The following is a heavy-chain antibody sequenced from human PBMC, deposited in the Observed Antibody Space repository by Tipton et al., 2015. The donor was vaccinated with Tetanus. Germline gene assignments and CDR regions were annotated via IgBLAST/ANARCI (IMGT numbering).Heavy chain of an antibody. Sequence: QLVQSGAEVKKPGESPKISCQGSGYSFNIYWIAWVRQMPGKGLEWMGIIYPGDSDTTYSPSFEGQVTISADKSITTAYLQWSNLKASDTAMYYCARHTSGSYHAPFDYWGQGTLVTVSS. CDR3: ARHTSGSYHAPFDY. D-gene: IGHD1-26*01. J-gene: IGHJ4*02. CDR1: GYSFNIYW. CDR2: IYPGDSDT. V-gene: IGHV5-51*01.